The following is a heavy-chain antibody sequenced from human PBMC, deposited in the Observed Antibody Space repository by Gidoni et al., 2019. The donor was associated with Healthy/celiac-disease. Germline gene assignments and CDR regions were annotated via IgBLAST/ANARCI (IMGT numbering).Heavy chain of an antibody. Sequence: QVQLVESGGGVVKPCGTLRLSCPAYGFTFSSYALHWFRQAPGTGLEGVAVISDDGSNKYYAYAVKGRFTISRDNSKNTLYLQMNSLRAEDTAVYYCARELWDIVVVPAATPGAMDYWGQGTLVTVSS. CDR1: GFTFSSYA. V-gene: IGHV3-30-3*01. CDR3: ARELWDIVVVPAATPGAMDY. CDR2: ISDDGSNK. J-gene: IGHJ4*02. D-gene: IGHD2-2*01.